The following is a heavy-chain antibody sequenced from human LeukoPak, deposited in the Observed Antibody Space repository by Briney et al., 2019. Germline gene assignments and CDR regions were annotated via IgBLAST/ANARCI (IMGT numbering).Heavy chain of an antibody. CDR2: IYYSGST. CDR3: ARDDILTGYDY. J-gene: IGHJ4*02. CDR1: GGSFSGYY. D-gene: IGHD3-9*01. V-gene: IGHV4-59*01. Sequence: NTSETLSLTCAVYGGSFSGYYWSWIRQPPGKGLEWIGYIYYSGSTNYNPSLKSRVTISVDTSKNQFSLKLSSVTAADTAVYYCARDDILTGYDYWGQGTLVTVSS.